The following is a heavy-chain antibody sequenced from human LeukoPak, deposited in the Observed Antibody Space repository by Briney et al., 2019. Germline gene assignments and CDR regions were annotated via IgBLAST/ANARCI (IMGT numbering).Heavy chain of an antibody. V-gene: IGHV4-59*01. D-gene: IGHD6-19*01. CDR2: IYYTGNT. CDR3: ARDRISVTDPPNWFDP. J-gene: IGHJ5*02. Sequence: PSETLSLTCTVSGGSISNYYWNWIRQPPGKGLEWIGYIYYTGNTNYNPSLKSRVTISVDTSKNQFSLKLSPVTAADTAVYYCARDRISVTDPPNWFDPWGQGTLVAVSS. CDR1: GGSISNYY.